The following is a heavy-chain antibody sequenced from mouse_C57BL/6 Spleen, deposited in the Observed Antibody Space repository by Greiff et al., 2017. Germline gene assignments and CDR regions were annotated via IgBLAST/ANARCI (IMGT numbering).Heavy chain of an antibody. V-gene: IGHV5-4*01. CDR3: ARSQWFAY. Sequence: EVQRVESGGGLVKPGGSLKLSCAASGFTFSSYAMSWVRQTPEKRLEWVATISYGGSYTYYPDNVKGRFTISRDTAKNNLYLQMSHLKSEDTAMYYCARSQWFAYWGQGTLVTVSA. CDR1: GFTFSSYA. J-gene: IGHJ3*01. CDR2: ISYGGSYT.